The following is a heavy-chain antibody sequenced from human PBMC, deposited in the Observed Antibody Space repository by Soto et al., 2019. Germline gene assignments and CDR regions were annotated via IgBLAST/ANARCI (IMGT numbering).Heavy chain of an antibody. J-gene: IGHJ4*02. D-gene: IGHD1-26*01. CDR3: TTVGWELLAPKLDY. V-gene: IGHV3-15*07. Sequence: APGKGLEWVGRIKSKTDGGTTDYAAPVKGRFTISRDDSKNTLYLQMNSLKTEDTAVYYCTTVGWELLAPKLDYWGQGTLVTVSS. CDR2: IKSKTDGGTT.